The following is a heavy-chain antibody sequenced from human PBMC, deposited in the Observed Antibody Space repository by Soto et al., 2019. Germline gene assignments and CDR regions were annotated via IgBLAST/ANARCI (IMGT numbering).Heavy chain of an antibody. Sequence: EVQLLESGGGLVHPGGSLRLSCEASGFTFSSNAMNWVRQAPGKGLEWVSGSGGDGRKYYANSVKGRFTISRDNSKNTLFLQMNSLRAEDTAVYYCAKDLHFWSGIDVWGQGTMVTVSS. V-gene: IGHV3-23*01. CDR2: SGGDGRK. CDR3: AKDLHFWSGIDV. D-gene: IGHD3-3*02. CDR1: GFTFSSNA. J-gene: IGHJ3*01.